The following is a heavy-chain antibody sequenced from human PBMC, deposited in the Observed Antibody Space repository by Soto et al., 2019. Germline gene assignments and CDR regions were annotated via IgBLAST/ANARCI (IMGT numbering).Heavy chain of an antibody. J-gene: IGHJ5*01. Sequence: ASVKVSCKASGYTFTGYYMHWVRQAPGQGLEWMGWINPNSGGTNYAQKLQGWVTMTRDTSISTAYMELSRLRSDDTAVYYCARGPPLYSSGWSEGGFDSWGQGTLVTVSS. CDR2: INPNSGGT. CDR3: ARGPPLYSSGWSEGGFDS. V-gene: IGHV1-2*04. D-gene: IGHD6-19*01. CDR1: GYTFTGYY.